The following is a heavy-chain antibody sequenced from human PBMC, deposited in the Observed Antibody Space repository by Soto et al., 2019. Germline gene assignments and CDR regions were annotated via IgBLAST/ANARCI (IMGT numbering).Heavy chain of an antibody. D-gene: IGHD3-9*01. CDR2: IIPMFGTA. CDR1: GGTFISYA. V-gene: IGHV1-69*01. CDR3: ARDVPLGEDWLWSGRAGMDV. J-gene: IGHJ6*02. Sequence: QVQLVQSGAEVKKPGSSVKVSCKASGGTFISYAINWVRQAPGQGLEWMGGIIPMFGTANYAQKFQGRVTITADEARSSAYMELSSLRSEDTPVYYCARDVPLGEDWLWSGRAGMDVWGQGTTVTVSS.